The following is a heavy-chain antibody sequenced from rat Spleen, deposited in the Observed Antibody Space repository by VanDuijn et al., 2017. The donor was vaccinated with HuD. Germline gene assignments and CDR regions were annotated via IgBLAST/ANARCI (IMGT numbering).Heavy chain of an antibody. CDR3: ARERGAARVFDY. CDR2: INTDSSDT. V-gene: IGHV5-43*01. D-gene: IGHD1-4*01. CDR1: GFTFSSSV. J-gene: IGHJ2*01. Sequence: EVQLVESGGGLVQPGSSLKVSCVASGFTFSSSVMHWFRQAPENGIEWLAYINTDSSDTHYAETVKGRFTISRDNAKNTVDMQLSRRRSEDTALYYCARERGAARVFDYWGQGVMVTVSS.